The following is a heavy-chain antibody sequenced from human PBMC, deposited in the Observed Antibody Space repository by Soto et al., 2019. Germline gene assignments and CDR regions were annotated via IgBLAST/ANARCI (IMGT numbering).Heavy chain of an antibody. J-gene: IGHJ6*02. CDR1: GGTFSSYA. V-gene: IGHV1-69*01. D-gene: IGHD2-2*01. Sequence: QVQLVQSGAEVKKPGSSVKVSCKASGGTFSSYAISWVRQAPGQGLEWMGGIIPIFGTANYAQKFQGRVTITADESTSTAYRELSSLRSEDTAVYYCARALVVPAALYYYYGMDVWGQGTTVTVSS. CDR3: ARALVVPAALYYYYGMDV. CDR2: IIPIFGTA.